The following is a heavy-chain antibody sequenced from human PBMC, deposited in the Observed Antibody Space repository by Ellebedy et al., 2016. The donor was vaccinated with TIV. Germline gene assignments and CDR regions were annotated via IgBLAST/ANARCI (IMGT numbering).Heavy chain of an antibody. V-gene: IGHV5-51*01. Sequence: GGSLRLSXKGSGYRFSSYWIGWVRQMPGKGLEWMGVIYPGDSDTRYSPSFQGQVTISADKSISTAYLQWSSLRASDTAMYYCARPVAQWELHAVDVWGQGTMVTVSS. CDR3: ARPVAQWELHAVDV. CDR1: GYRFSSYW. CDR2: IYPGDSDT. D-gene: IGHD1-26*01. J-gene: IGHJ6*02.